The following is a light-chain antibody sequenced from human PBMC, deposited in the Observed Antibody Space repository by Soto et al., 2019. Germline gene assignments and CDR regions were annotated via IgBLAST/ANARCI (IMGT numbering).Light chain of an antibody. CDR1: QTISSW. Sequence: DIQMTQSPSTLSGSVGDRVTITCRASQTISSWLAWYQQKPGKAPKLLIYKASTLKSGVPSRFSGSGSRTEFTLTISSLQPDYFATYYCQHYNSYSEAFGKGTKVELK. CDR3: QHYNSYSEA. CDR2: KAS. V-gene: IGKV1-5*03. J-gene: IGKJ1*01.